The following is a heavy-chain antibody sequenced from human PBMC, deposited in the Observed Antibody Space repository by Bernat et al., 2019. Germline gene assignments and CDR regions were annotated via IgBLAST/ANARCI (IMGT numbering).Heavy chain of an antibody. J-gene: IGHJ5*02. CDR2: INPSGGST. CDR1: GYTFTSYY. V-gene: IGHV1-46*03. CDR3: DRGLFTMVRGAHPGWFDP. D-gene: IGHD3-10*01. Sequence: QVQLVQSGAEVKKPGASVKVSCKASGYTFTSYYMHWVRQAPGQGLEWMGIINPSGGSTSYAQKFQGRVTMTRDTSTSTVYMELSSLRSEDTAVYYCDRGLFTMVRGAHPGWFDPWGQGTLVTVSS.